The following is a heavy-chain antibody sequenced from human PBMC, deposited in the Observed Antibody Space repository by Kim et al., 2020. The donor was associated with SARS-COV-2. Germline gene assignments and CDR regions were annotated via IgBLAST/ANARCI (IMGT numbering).Heavy chain of an antibody. V-gene: IGHV3-15*01. CDR3: TTDRDYGDHILPLGMDV. CDR2: IKSKTDGGTT. Sequence: GGSLRLSCAASGFTFSNAWMSWVRQAPGKGLEWVGRIKSKTDGGTTDYAAPVKGRFTISRDDSKNTLYLQMNSLKTEDTAVYYCTTDRDYGDHILPLGMDVWGQGTTVTVSS. D-gene: IGHD4-17*01. J-gene: IGHJ6*02. CDR1: GFTFSNAW.